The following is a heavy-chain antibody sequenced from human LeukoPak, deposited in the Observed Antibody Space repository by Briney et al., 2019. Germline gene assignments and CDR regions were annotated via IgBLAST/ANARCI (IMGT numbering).Heavy chain of an antibody. D-gene: IGHD1-26*01. CDR2: IYYSVST. J-gene: IGHJ4*02. CDR1: GGSIISYY. Sequence: SETLSLTCTVSGGSIISYYWSWIRQPPRRGLEWIGYIYYSVSTNYNPPLKSRVTISVDTSKNQFSLKLSSVTAADTAVYYCARGQWELGGYFDYWGQGTLVTVSS. CDR3: ARGQWELGGYFDY. V-gene: IGHV4-59*01.